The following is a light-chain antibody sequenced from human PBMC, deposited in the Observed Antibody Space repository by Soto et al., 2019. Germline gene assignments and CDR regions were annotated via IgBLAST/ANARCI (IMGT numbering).Light chain of an antibody. CDR2: DAS. CDR1: QSINNW. J-gene: IGKJ1*01. Sequence: IQVTQSPSSLSASVGDRVTITCRASQSINNWLAWYQQKPGEAPKLLIYDASNLQSGVPSRFSGSGSGTTFTLTISSLQADDFASYYCQQYDSFWTFGQGTKVDIK. V-gene: IGKV1-5*01. CDR3: QQYDSFWT.